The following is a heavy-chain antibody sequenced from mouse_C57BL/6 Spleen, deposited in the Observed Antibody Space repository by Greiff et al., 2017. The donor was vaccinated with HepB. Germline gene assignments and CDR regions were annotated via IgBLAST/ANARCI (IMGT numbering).Heavy chain of an antibody. CDR3: ARRGGYSNYWYFDV. CDR2: IYPGDGDT. D-gene: IGHD2-5*01. CDR1: GYAFSSSW. J-gene: IGHJ1*03. Sequence: VQLQQSGPELVKPGASVKISCKASGYAFSSSWMNWVKQRPGKGLEWIGRIYPGDGDTNYNGKFKGKATLTADKSSSTAYMQLSSLTSEDSAVYFCARRGGYSNYWYFDVWGTGTTVTVSS. V-gene: IGHV1-82*01.